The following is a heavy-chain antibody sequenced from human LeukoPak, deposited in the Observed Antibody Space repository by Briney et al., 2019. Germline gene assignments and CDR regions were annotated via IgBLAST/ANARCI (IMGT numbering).Heavy chain of an antibody. CDR2: IYYSGST. CDR3: ARDEVSAFDY. V-gene: IGHV4-39*07. Sequence: PSETLSLTCTVSGGSISSYYWGWIRQPPGKGLEWIGSIYYSGSTYYNPSLKSRVTISVDKSKNQFSLKLSSVTAADTAVYYCARDEVSAFDYWGQGTLVTVSS. J-gene: IGHJ4*02. D-gene: IGHD6-13*01. CDR1: GGSISSYY.